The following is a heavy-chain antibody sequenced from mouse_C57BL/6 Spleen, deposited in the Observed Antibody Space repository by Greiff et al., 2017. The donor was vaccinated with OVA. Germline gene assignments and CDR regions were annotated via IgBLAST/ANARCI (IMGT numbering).Heavy chain of an antibody. CDR3: ARPYDYDVYYAMDY. CDR2: IHPNSGST. J-gene: IGHJ4*01. D-gene: IGHD2-4*01. V-gene: IGHV1-64*01. CDR1: GYTFTSYW. Sequence: QVQLQQSGAELVKPGASVKLSCKASGYTFTSYWMHWVKQRPGQGLEWIGMIHPNSGSTNYNEKFKSKATLTVDKSSSTAYMQLSSLTSEDSAVYYCARPYDYDVYYAMDYWGQGTSVTVSS.